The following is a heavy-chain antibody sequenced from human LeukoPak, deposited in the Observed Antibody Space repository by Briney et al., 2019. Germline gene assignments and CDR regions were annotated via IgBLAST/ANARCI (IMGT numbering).Heavy chain of an antibody. CDR3: ARVEGSYYELFDY. CDR2: ISSSSSYI. V-gene: IGHV3-21*01. Sequence: PGGSLRLSCAASGFTFSSYSMNWVRQAPGKGLEWVSSISSSSSYIYYADSVEGRFTISRDNAKNSLYLQMNSLRAEDTAVYYCARVEGSYYELFDYWGQGTLVTVSS. CDR1: GFTFSSYS. D-gene: IGHD3-10*01. J-gene: IGHJ4*02.